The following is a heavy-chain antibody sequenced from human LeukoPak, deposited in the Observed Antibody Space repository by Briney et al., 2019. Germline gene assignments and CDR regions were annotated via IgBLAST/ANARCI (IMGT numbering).Heavy chain of an antibody. V-gene: IGHV1-69*06. Sequence: ASVKVSCKASGGTFSSYAISWVRQAPGQGLEWMGGIIPIFGTANYAQKFQGRVTITADKSTSTAYMELSSLRSEDTAVYYCARDWTGYCSGGSCYSGGWFDPWGQGTLVTVSS. D-gene: IGHD2-15*01. CDR1: GGTFSSYA. J-gene: IGHJ5*02. CDR2: IIPIFGTA. CDR3: ARDWTGYCSGGSCYSGGWFDP.